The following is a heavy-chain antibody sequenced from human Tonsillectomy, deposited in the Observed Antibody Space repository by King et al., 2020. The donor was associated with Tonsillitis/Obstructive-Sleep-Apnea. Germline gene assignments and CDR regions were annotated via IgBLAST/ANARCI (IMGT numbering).Heavy chain of an antibody. J-gene: IGHJ6*03. CDR1: GGSISSSSYY. CDR2: FYYSGST. V-gene: IGHV4-39*01. Sequence: MQLQESGPGLVKPSETLSLTCTVSGGSISSSSYYWGWIRQPPGRGLEWIGSFYYSGSTYYNPSLKSRVTISVDTSKNQFSLKLSSVTAADTAVYYCARPKDAITPYYMDGWGKGTTVTVSS. D-gene: IGHD3-16*01. CDR3: ARPKDAITPYYMDG.